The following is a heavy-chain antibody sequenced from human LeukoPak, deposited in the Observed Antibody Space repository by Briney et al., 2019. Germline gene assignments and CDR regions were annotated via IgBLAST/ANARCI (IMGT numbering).Heavy chain of an antibody. J-gene: IGHJ6*03. Sequence: ASVKVSCKASGGTFSSYAISWVRQAPGQGLEWMGWISAYNGNTNYAQKLQGRVTMTTDTSTSTAYMELRSLRSDDTAVYYCARAVGLRFLEWLSRPDYYYYYMDVWGKGTTVTVSS. D-gene: IGHD3-3*01. CDR3: ARAVGLRFLEWLSRPDYYYYYMDV. CDR1: GGTFSSYA. CDR2: ISAYNGNT. V-gene: IGHV1-18*01.